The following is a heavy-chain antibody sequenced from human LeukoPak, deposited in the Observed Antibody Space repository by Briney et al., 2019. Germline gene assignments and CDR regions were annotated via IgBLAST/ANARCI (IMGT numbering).Heavy chain of an antibody. Sequence: GASVKVSCKASGYTFSNYGISWVRQAPGQGLEWMGWINPNSGGTNYAQKFQGRVTMTRDTSISTAYMELSRLRSDDTAVYYCARDLYDSSGYSDYWGQGTLVTVSS. CDR3: ARDLYDSSGYSDY. J-gene: IGHJ4*02. V-gene: IGHV1-2*02. CDR2: INPNSGGT. CDR1: GYTFSNYG. D-gene: IGHD3-22*01.